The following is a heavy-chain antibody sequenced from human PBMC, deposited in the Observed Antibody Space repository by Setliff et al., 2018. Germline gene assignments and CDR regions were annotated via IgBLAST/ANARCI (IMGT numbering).Heavy chain of an antibody. CDR2: INQSGSG. V-gene: IGHV4-34*01. J-gene: IGHJ3*01. D-gene: IGHD3-22*01. CDR3: ARDPHYDPTYSLPGHAFDF. CDR1: GESFDTYY. Sequence: SETLSLTCNVYGESFDTYYWSWIRQPPGKGLEWFGEINQSGSGDYNPSFKGRVTISVDTSKKQFSLTLRYVTAADTAVYYCARDPHYDPTYSLPGHAFDFWGQGIMVTVSS.